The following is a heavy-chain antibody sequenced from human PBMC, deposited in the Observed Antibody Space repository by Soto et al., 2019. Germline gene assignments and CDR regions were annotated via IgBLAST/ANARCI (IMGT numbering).Heavy chain of an antibody. CDR1: GFTFSSYA. D-gene: IGHD3-22*01. Sequence: GGSLRLSCAASGFTFSSYAMSWVRQAPGKGLEWVSAISGSGGSTYYADSVKGRFTISRDNSKNTLYLQMNSLRAEDTGVYYCAKDLKITMIVADAFDIWGQGTMVTVSS. CDR2: ISGSGGST. CDR3: AKDLKITMIVADAFDI. V-gene: IGHV3-23*01. J-gene: IGHJ3*02.